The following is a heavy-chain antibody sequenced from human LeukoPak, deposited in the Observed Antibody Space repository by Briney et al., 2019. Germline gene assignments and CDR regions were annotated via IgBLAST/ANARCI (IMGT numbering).Heavy chain of an antibody. V-gene: IGHV3-48*01. D-gene: IGHD6-13*01. CDR1: GFTFSSYS. J-gene: IGHJ4*02. CDR2: ISSSSSTI. Sequence: GGSLRLSCAASGFTFSSYSMNWVRQAPGKGLEWVSYISSSSSTIYYADSVKGRFTISRDNAKNSLYLQMNSLRAEDTAVYYCARPSSWYTYYFDYWGQGTLVTVSS. CDR3: ARPSSWYTYYFDY.